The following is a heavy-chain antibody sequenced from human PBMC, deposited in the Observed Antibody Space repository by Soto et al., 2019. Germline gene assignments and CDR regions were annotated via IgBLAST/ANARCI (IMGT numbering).Heavy chain of an antibody. CDR2: IYYSGST. CDR3: ARVSTGECGGSCYWFDP. J-gene: IGHJ5*02. V-gene: IGHV4-30-4*01. Sequence: PSETLSLTCSVSDDSINSDKYYWSWIRQPPGKGLEWIGYIYYSGSTYYNPSLKSRVTISVDTSKNQFSLKLSSVTAADTAVYYCARVSTGECGGSCYWFDPWGQGTLVTVSS. CDR1: DDSINSDKYY. D-gene: IGHD2-15*01.